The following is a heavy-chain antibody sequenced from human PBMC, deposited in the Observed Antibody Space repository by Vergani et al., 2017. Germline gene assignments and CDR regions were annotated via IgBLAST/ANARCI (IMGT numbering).Heavy chain of an antibody. Sequence: EVQLVQSGAEVKKPGESLKISCKGSGYSFTEYWIAWVRQMPGKGLEWMGTIYPGDSETRYSPSFQGQVTLSADKSISTAYLQWSSLKASDSAMYYCARRGWSSWFIDYWGPGTLVTVSS. CDR3: ARRGWSSWFIDY. CDR1: GYSFTEYW. D-gene: IGHD6-6*01. V-gene: IGHV5-51*01. J-gene: IGHJ4*02. CDR2: IYPGDSET.